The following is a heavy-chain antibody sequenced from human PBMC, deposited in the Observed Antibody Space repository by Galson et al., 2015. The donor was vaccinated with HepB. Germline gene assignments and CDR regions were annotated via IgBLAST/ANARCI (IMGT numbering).Heavy chain of an antibody. CDR1: GFTVSSNY. J-gene: IGHJ6*02. D-gene: IGHD4-23*01. Sequence: SLRLSCAASGFTVSSNYMSWVRQAPGKGLEWVSVIYSGGSTYYADSVKGRFTISRDNSKNTLYLQMNSLRAEDTAVYYCARDFGGNFRFHPYGMDVWGQGTTVTVSS. CDR2: IYSGGST. CDR3: ARDFGGNFRFHPYGMDV. V-gene: IGHV3-66*01.